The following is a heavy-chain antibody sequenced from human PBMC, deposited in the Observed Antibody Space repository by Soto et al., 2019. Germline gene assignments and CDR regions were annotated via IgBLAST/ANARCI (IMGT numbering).Heavy chain of an antibody. CDR2: IYYCGST. Sequence: QVQLQESGPGLVKPSQTLSLTCTVSGGSISSGGYYWSWIRQHPGKGLEWLGYIYYCGSTYYNPSLKSRDTISGDTSKNQFSLKLSSVTAAYTAVYYCSRDRRSLGHWYFDHWGRGTLVTVSS. CDR3: SRDRRSLGHWYFDH. CDR1: GGSISSGGYY. J-gene: IGHJ2*01. D-gene: IGHD2-15*01. V-gene: IGHV4-31*03.